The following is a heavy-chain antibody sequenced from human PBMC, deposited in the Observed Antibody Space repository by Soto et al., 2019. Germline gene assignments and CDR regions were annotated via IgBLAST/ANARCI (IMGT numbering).Heavy chain of an antibody. D-gene: IGHD6-19*01. V-gene: IGHV1-3*01. J-gene: IGHJ4*02. CDR1: GYTFTSYA. Sequence: QVQLVQSGAEVKKPGASVKVSCKASGYTFTSYAMHWVRQAPGQRLEWMGWINAGNGNTKYSQKFQGRVTITRDTSASTAYMELSSLRSEDTAVYYCARGPRIAVAGHFDYWGQGTLVTVSS. CDR3: ARGPRIAVAGHFDY. CDR2: INAGNGNT.